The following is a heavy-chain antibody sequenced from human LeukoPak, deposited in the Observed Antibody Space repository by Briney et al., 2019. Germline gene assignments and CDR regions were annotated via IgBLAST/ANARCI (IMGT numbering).Heavy chain of an antibody. CDR2: ISGSGGST. V-gene: IGHV3-23*01. J-gene: IGHJ4*02. CDR1: GFTFSSYA. Sequence: GGSLRLSCAASGFTFSSYAMSWVRQAPGKGLEWVSAISGSGGSTYYADSVEGRFTISRDNSKNTLYLQMNSLRAEDTAVYYCAKKEAYYYGSGSDYFGYWGQGTLGTVSS. CDR3: AKKEAYYYGSGSDYFGY. D-gene: IGHD3-10*01.